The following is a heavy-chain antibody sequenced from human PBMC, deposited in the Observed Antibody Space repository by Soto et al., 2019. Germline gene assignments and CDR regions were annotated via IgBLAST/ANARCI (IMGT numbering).Heavy chain of an antibody. D-gene: IGHD3-3*01. J-gene: IGHJ5*02. CDR2: IIAMFETA. CDR3: ARGIGLDFWSGYWLDP. CDR1: GGTFSSYA. V-gene: IGHV1-69*01. Sequence: QVQLLQSGAEVKKPGSSVKVSCKASGGTFSSYAINWVRQAPGQGLEWMGGIIAMFETANYAQKFQGRVTITADESTSTAYMELRSLRSEDTAVYYCARGIGLDFWSGYWLDPWGQGTLVTVSS.